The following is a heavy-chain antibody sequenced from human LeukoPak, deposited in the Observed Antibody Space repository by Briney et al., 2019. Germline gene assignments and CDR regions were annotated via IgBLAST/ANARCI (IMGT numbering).Heavy chain of an antibody. Sequence: PGGSLRLSCAASGFTVSSNYMSWVRQAPGKGLEWVSVIYSGGSTYYADSVKGRFTISRDNAKNSLYLQMNSLRAEDTAVYYCARAYSSYAFDIWGQGTMVTVSS. CDR1: GFTVSSNY. J-gene: IGHJ3*02. V-gene: IGHV3-66*01. CDR3: ARAYSSYAFDI. CDR2: IYSGGST. D-gene: IGHD6-19*01.